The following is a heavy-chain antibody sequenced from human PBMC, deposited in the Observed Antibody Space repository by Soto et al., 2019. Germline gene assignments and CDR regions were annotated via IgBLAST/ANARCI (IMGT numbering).Heavy chain of an antibody. Sequence: SETLSLTCAVYGGSFSGYYWSWIRQPPGKGLEWIGEINHSGSTNYNPSLKSRVTISVDTSKNQFSLKLSSVTAADTAVYYCASELRSIDAFDIWGQGTMVTVSS. D-gene: IGHD3-3*01. CDR2: INHSGST. V-gene: IGHV4-34*01. J-gene: IGHJ3*02. CDR1: GGSFSGYY. CDR3: ASELRSIDAFDI.